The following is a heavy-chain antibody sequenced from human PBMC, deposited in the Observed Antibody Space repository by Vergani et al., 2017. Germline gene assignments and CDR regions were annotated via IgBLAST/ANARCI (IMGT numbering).Heavy chain of an antibody. D-gene: IGHD2-2*01. CDR3: AKLLPAAKNWFDP. Sequence: EVQLVESGGGLVKPGGSLRLSCVASGFTFSHYSMNWVRQAPGKGLEWVSAISGSGGSTYYADSVKGRFTISRDNSKNTLYLQMNSLRAEDTAVYYCAKLLPAAKNWFDPWGQGTLVTVSS. CDR1: GFTFSHYS. J-gene: IGHJ5*02. CDR2: ISGSGGST. V-gene: IGHV3-23*04.